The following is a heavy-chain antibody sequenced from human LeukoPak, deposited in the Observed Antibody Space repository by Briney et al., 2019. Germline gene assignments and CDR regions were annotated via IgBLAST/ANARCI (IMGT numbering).Heavy chain of an antibody. D-gene: IGHD6-19*01. V-gene: IGHV4-34*01. Sequence: SETLSLTCAVYGGSFSGYYWSWIRQPPGKGLEGIGEINHSGSTNYNPSLTSRVTISVDTAKNQYSLKLSSVTAADTAVYYCARHTRYSSGWHTNYYYMDVWGKGTTVTVSS. CDR2: INHSGST. CDR3: ARHTRYSSGWHTNYYYMDV. J-gene: IGHJ6*03. CDR1: GGSFSGYY.